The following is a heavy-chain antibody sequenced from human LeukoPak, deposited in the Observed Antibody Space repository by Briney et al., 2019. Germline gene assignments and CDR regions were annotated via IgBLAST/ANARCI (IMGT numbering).Heavy chain of an antibody. V-gene: IGHV4-39*07. CDR3: ARDHYYDDYMDV. Sequence: PSETLSLTCTVSGGSISSSSYYWGWIRQPPGKGLEWIESIYYSGSIYYNPSLESRVTISVDTSNNQFSLKLSSVTAADAAVYYCARDHYYDDYMDVWGKGTTVTVSS. CDR2: IYYSGSI. CDR1: GGSISSSSYY. J-gene: IGHJ6*03.